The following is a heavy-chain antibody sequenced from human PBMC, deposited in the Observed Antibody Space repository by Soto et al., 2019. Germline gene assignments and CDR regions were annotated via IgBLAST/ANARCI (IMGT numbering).Heavy chain of an antibody. D-gene: IGHD6-13*01. CDR2: ISNRGSDT. CDR3: AKDTYSSSWYF. CDR1: GFTFINYA. J-gene: IGHJ4*02. V-gene: IGHV3-23*01. Sequence: PGGSLRLSCAGSGFTFINYAMTWVRQAPGKGLEWVSSISNRGSDTYYVDSVKGRFTISRDNSKNTLSLQMNSLRAEDTAVYYCAKDTYSSSWYFWGQGTLVTLSS.